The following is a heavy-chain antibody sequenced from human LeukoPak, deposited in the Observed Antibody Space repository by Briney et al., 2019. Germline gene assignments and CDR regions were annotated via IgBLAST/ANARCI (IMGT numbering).Heavy chain of an antibody. CDR2: FEPESGQT. CDR3: TLRKGDQMRGHWFDP. J-gene: IGHJ5*02. CDR1: GNTLTDLY. D-gene: IGHD2-2*01. V-gene: IGHV1-24*01. Sequence: AAVKVSCKVSGNTLTDLYIHWVRQAPGKGLEWLGGFEPESGQTLYAQRFRARVRMTEGTSTNTAYMELSSLRSDDSALYYCTLRKGDQMRGHWFDPWGQGTLVTVRS.